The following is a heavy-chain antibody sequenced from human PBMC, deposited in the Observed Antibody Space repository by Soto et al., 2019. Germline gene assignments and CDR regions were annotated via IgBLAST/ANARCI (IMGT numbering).Heavy chain of an antibody. D-gene: IGHD3-16*01. CDR3: ARLTGEFMLGLDY. CDR2: ISAYNYNT. CDR1: GYTFHNYG. Sequence: ASVKVSCKASGYTFHNYGVSWVRQAPGQGLEWMGRISAYNYNTHYAQNFEGRVTMTTDTSTSTAYMYLRSLRSDVSAIYYCARLTGEFMLGLDYWGQGTQVTVSS. J-gene: IGHJ4*02. V-gene: IGHV1-18*01.